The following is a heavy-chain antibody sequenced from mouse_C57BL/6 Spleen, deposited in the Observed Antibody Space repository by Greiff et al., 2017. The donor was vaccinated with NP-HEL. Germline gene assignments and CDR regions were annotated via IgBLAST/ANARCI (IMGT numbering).Heavy chain of an antibody. CDR3: ARAGDYDDYAMDY. V-gene: IGHV3-6*01. CDR2: ISYDGSN. J-gene: IGHJ4*01. D-gene: IGHD2-4*01. CDR1: GYSITSGYY. Sequence: EVQLQQSGPGLVKPSQSLSLTCSVTGYSITSGYYWNWIRQFPGNKLEWMGYISYDGSNNYNPSLKNRISITRDTSKNQFFLKLNSVTTEDTATYYCARAGDYDDYAMDYWGQGTSVTVSS.